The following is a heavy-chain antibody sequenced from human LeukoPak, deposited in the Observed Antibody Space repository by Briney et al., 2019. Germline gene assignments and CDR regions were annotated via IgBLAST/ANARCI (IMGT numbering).Heavy chain of an antibody. V-gene: IGHV3-74*01. CDR1: GFTFSNYW. CDR3: ASASSHRIAAGGDY. J-gene: IGHJ4*02. D-gene: IGHD6-13*01. CDR2: INSDGSGR. Sequence: GGSLRLSCAASGFTFSNYWMHWVRQAPGKGLVWVSRINSDGSGRNYADSVKGRFTISRDNAKDTLYLQMNSLRAEDTAVYYCASASSHRIAAGGDYWGQGTLVTVSS.